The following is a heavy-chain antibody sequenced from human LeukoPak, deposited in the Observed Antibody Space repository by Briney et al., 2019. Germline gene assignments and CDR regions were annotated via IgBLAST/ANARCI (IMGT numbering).Heavy chain of an antibody. J-gene: IGHJ4*02. CDR2: IRGSDGSI. CDR3: AKDVYGDYGGLDY. V-gene: IGHV3-23*01. D-gene: IGHD4-17*01. CDR1: GFTFSTYA. Sequence: PGGSLRLSCAASGFTFSTYAMSWVRQAPGKGLEWVSSIRGSDGSIYYADSVKGRFAISRDNSKNTLYLQMNSLRAEDTAVYYCAKDVYGDYGGLDYWGQGTLVTVSS.